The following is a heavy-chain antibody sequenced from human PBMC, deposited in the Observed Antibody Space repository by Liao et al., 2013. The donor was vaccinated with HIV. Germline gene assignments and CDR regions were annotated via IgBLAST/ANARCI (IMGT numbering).Heavy chain of an antibody. J-gene: IGHJ4*02. CDR1: GDSIGSSSFF. Sequence: QLQLKESGPGLVKPSETLSLTCTVSGDSIGSSSFFWGWVRQPPGKGLEWLASIYYSGTSHYNLSLKSRVTISVDTSKNQFSLKLTSMTAADTAVYYCARDLRPGXPFDFWGLGTLVTVSS. D-gene: IGHD1-14*01. CDR2: IYYSGTS. V-gene: IGHV4-39*07. CDR3: ARDLRPGXPFDF.